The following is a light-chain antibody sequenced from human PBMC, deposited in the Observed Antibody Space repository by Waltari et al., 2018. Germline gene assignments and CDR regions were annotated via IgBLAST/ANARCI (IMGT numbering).Light chain of an antibody. CDR1: QSVLYSSNNKNY. CDR3: QQYYSTPRT. Sequence: DIVMTQSPDSLAVSLGERATINCKSSQSVLYSSNNKNYLAWYHQKPGQPPKLLIYWASTRESGVPDRFSGSGSGTDFTLTISSLQAEDGAVYYCQQYYSTPRTFGQGTKVEIK. CDR2: WAS. J-gene: IGKJ1*01. V-gene: IGKV4-1*01.